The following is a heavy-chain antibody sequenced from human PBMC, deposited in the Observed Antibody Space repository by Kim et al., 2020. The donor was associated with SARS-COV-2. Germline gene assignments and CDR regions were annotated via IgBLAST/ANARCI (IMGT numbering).Heavy chain of an antibody. CDR3: ARRESGSNYFDY. D-gene: IGHD1-26*01. CDR2: IYPGGST. Sequence: SETLSLTCSVSGGSISSNYWSWIRQPAGKGLEWIGRIYPGGSTNYNPSLKSRVTMSVDTSKNQFSLKLSSVTAADTAVYHCARRESGSNYFDYWGQGTLVTVSS. V-gene: IGHV4-4*07. J-gene: IGHJ4*02. CDR1: GGSISSNY.